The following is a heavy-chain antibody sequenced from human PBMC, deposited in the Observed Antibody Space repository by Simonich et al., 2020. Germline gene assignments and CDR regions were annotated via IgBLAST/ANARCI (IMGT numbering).Heavy chain of an antibody. Sequence: QVPLVQSGAEVKKPGASVKVSCKASGYTFTRYELNWVRHATGQGLEWMGWMNTNSGNTGYAQKFQGRVTMTRNTSISTAYMELSSLRSEDTAVYYCARGGCSGGSCYSLDYWGQGTLVTVSS. V-gene: IGHV1-8*01. CDR1: GYTFTRYE. J-gene: IGHJ4*02. CDR2: MNTNSGNT. D-gene: IGHD2-15*01. CDR3: ARGGCSGGSCYSLDY.